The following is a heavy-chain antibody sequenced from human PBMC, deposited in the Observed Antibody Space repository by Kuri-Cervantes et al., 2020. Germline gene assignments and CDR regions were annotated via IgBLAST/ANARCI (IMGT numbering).Heavy chain of an antibody. V-gene: IGHV3-30-3*01. Sequence: GGSLRLSCAASGFTFSSYAMHWVRQAPGKGLEWVAVISYDGSNKYYADSVKGRFTISRDNSKNTLYLQMNSLRAEDTAVYYCARGPPYYYDKYWGQGTLVTVSS. CDR1: GFTFSSYA. CDR2: ISYDGSNK. J-gene: IGHJ4*02. D-gene: IGHD3-22*01. CDR3: ARGPPYYYDKY.